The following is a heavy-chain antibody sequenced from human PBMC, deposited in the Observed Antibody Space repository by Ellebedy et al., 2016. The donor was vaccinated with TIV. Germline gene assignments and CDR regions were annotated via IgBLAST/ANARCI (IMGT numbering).Heavy chain of an antibody. J-gene: IGHJ4*02. V-gene: IGHV3-23*01. CDR3: AKGRKLIRSSSLDY. CDR2: ISGGGETT. D-gene: IGHD3-22*01. Sequence: GESLKISCAASGFTFSNYAMGWIRQAPGKGLEWVSVISGGGETTSYADSVKGRFTISRDNSKNMLFLQMNSLRAEDTALYYCAKGRKLIRSSSLDYWGQGTLVTVSS. CDR1: GFTFSNYA.